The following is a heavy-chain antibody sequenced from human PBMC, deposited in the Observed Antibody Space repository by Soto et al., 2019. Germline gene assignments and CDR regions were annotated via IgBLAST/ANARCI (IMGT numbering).Heavy chain of an antibody. Sequence: QVQLVESGGGVVQPGRSLRLSCAASGFTFSSYGMHWVRQAPGKGLEWVAVISYDGSNKYYADSVKGRFTISRDNSKNTLYLQMNSLRAEDTAVYYCANGGLDYDILTGYYNTLGMDVWGQGTTVTVSS. D-gene: IGHD3-9*01. CDR2: ISYDGSNK. CDR3: ANGGLDYDILTGYYNTLGMDV. J-gene: IGHJ6*02. CDR1: GFTFSSYG. V-gene: IGHV3-30*18.